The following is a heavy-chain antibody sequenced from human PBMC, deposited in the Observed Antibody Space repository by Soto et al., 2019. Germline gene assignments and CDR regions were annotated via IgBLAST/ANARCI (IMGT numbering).Heavy chain of an antibody. CDR3: ARGPRVSSTGTGAH. D-gene: IGHD1-1*01. CDR2: ISDDGSTA. V-gene: IGHV3-74*01. CDR1: GFTFSAYW. J-gene: IGHJ4*02. Sequence: GGSLRLSCSVSGFTFSAYWMHWVRQVPGKGLTWVSRISDDGSTATYADSVKGRFVISRANAKNSLYLEMNTLRADDSGLYYCARGPRVSSTGTGAHWGRGTLVTVSS.